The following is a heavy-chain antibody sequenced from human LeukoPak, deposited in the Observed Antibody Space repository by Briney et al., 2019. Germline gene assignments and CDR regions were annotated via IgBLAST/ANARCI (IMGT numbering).Heavy chain of an antibody. J-gene: IGHJ6*02. D-gene: IGHD1-26*01. CDR1: GFTFSSHA. CDR3: ARAESGIVGATLGYYYYGMDV. CDR2: IWFDGSNK. Sequence: GGSLRLSCAASGFTFSSHAIHWVRQAPGKGLEWAAVIWFDGSNKYYADSVKGRFTISRDNSKNTLYLQMNSLRAEDTAVYYCARAESGIVGATLGYYYYGMDVWGQGTTVTVSS. V-gene: IGHV3-33*01.